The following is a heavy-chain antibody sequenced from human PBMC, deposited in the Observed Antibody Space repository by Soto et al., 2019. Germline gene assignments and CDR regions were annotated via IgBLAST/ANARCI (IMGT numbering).Heavy chain of an antibody. V-gene: IGHV1-18*01. Sequence: QVQLVQSGAEVKKPGASVKVSCKASGYTFTSYGISWVRQAPGQGLEWMGWISAYNGNTNYAQKLQGRVTMTTATSKSTAYMELRSLRSDDTAVYYCARGGYYDILTGYYYTFDPWGQGILVTVSS. CDR3: ARGGYYDILTGYYYTFDP. J-gene: IGHJ5*02. CDR1: GYTFTSYG. D-gene: IGHD3-9*01. CDR2: ISAYNGNT.